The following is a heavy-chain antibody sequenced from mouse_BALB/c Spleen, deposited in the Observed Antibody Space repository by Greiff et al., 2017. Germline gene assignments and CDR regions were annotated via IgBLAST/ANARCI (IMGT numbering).Heavy chain of an antibody. J-gene: IGHJ3*01. Sequence: QVQLKESGAELARPGASVKLSCKASGYTFTSYWMQWVKQRPGQGLEWIGAIYPGDGDTRYTQKFKGKATLTADKSSSTAYMQLSSLASEDSAVYYCARFYDGYPFAYWGQGTLVTVSA. CDR1: GYTFTSYW. CDR3: ARFYDGYPFAY. V-gene: IGHV1-87*01. CDR2: IYPGDGDT. D-gene: IGHD2-3*01.